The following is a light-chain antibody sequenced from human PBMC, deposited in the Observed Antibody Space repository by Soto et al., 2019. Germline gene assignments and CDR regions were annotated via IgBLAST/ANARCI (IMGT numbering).Light chain of an antibody. Sequence: QSVLTQPPSASASLGASVTLTCTLSSGYSNYKVVWYQQRPGKGPRFVMRVGTGGIVGSKGDGIPDRFSVLGSGLNRYLTIKNIQEEDESDYHCGADHGSGSNFVVFGGGTKLTVL. V-gene: IGLV9-49*01. CDR2: VGTGGIVG. CDR1: SGYSNYK. CDR3: GADHGSGSNFVV. J-gene: IGLJ2*01.